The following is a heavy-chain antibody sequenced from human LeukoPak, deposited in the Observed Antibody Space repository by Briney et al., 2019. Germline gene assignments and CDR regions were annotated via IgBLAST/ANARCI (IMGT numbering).Heavy chain of an antibody. D-gene: IGHD1-1*01. CDR2: ISSSRSYI. CDR3: ARDLPDEVPSFDL. Sequence: NPGGSLRLSCAASGFTFSSYSMNWVRQAPGKGLEWVSSISSSRSYIYYVDSVKGRFTISRDNAKNSLYLQMSSLRAEDTAVYYCARDLPDEVPSFDLWGRGTLVTVSS. V-gene: IGHV3-21*01. CDR1: GFTFSSYS. J-gene: IGHJ2*01.